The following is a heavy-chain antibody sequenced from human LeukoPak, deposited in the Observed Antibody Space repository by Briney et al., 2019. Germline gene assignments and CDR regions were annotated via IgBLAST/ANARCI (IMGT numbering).Heavy chain of an antibody. CDR2: IYHSGST. CDR1: GGSISSYY. CDR3: ASLDIVVVPAAIGWFDP. J-gene: IGHJ5*02. V-gene: IGHV4-38-2*02. Sequence: SETLSLTCTVSGGSISSYYWGWIRQPPGEGLEWIGSIYHSGSTYYNPSLKSRVTISVDTSKNQFSLKLSSVTAADTAVYYCASLDIVVVPAAIGWFDPWGQGTLVTVSS. D-gene: IGHD2-2*01.